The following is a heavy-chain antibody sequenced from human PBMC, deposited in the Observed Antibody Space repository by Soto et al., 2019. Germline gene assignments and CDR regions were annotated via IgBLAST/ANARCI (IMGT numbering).Heavy chain of an antibody. J-gene: IGHJ4*02. CDR3: ASPGIAVAGRSLLDY. CDR1: GDTFSSYA. Sequence: QVQLVQSGAEVKKPGSSVKVSCKASGDTFSSYAINWIRQAPGQGLEWMGGIIPLFGAGNYAQKFQGRVTITAYESTSTVYMELSSLRSEDTAVYYCASPGIAVAGRSLLDYWGQGTPVTVSS. CDR2: IIPLFGAG. V-gene: IGHV1-69*01. D-gene: IGHD6-19*01.